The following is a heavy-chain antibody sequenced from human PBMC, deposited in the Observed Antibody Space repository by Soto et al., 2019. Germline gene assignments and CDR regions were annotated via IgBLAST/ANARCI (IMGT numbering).Heavy chain of an antibody. V-gene: IGHV3-7*04. CDR1: GFSCKSYL. Sequence: WGSLRLSCAASGFSCKSYLVDLVRQAPRKGLEWVATIKQDGSEKYYVDSVKGRFSISRDNAKNSLFLQMNSLRVEDTAVYLCARGRRTDGWSTHPFGMWGQGTMGTGSS. CDR3: ARGRRTDGWSTHPFGM. J-gene: IGHJ3*02. D-gene: IGHD6-19*01. CDR2: IKQDGSEK.